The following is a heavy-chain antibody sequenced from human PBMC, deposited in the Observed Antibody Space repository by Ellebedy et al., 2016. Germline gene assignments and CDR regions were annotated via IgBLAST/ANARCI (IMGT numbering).Heavy chain of an antibody. J-gene: IGHJ4*02. D-gene: IGHD2-15*01. Sequence: SETLSLTCTVSGGSISSGGYYWSWIRQHPGKGLEWIGYIYYSGSTYYNPSLKSRVTISVDTSKNQFSLKLSSVTAADTAVYYCARQTLAAATDYWGQGTLVTVSS. CDR3: ARQTLAAATDY. V-gene: IGHV4-31*03. CDR1: GGSISSGGYY. CDR2: IYYSGST.